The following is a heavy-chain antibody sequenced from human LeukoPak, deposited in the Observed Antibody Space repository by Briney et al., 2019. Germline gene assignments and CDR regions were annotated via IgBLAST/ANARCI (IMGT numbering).Heavy chain of an antibody. CDR2: ISNSGGST. CDR1: GFTFRNYA. CDR3: AKGGRNDAFDI. D-gene: IGHD1-14*01. V-gene: IGHV3-23*01. Sequence: GGSLRLSCAASGFTFRNYAMSWVRQAPGKGLEWVSAISNSGGSTYYAGSVKGRFTISRDNSKNTLFLQMNSLRAEDTAVYFCAKGGRNDAFDIWGQGTMVTVSS. J-gene: IGHJ3*02.